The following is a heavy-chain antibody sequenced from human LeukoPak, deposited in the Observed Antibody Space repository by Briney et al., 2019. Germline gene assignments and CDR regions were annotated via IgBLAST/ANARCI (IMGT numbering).Heavy chain of an antibody. CDR1: GFTFSSNG. CDR3: ASAFPNSSSWWLVY. CDR2: IRYDGSNK. V-gene: IGHV3-33*01. D-gene: IGHD6-13*01. Sequence: PGGSLRLSCAASGFTFSSNGMHCVRQAQDKGLEWVAVIRYDGSNKYYADSVKGRFTISRDNSKNTLYLQVNSLRAKDTAMTYCASAFPNSSSWWLVYGGQGTLVTVS. J-gene: IGHJ4*02.